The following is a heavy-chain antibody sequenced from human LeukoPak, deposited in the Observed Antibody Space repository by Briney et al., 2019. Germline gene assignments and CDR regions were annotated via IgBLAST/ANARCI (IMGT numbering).Heavy chain of an antibody. CDR2: MNPNSGNT. V-gene: IGHV1-8*01. J-gene: IGHJ4*02. Sequence: GASVKVSCKASGYTFTSDDINWVRQATGQGLEWMGLMNPNSGNTGYAQKFQGRVTITRNTSISTAYMELSSLRSEDTAVYYCARGSWYYDSSGCYYFDYWGQGTLVTVSS. D-gene: IGHD3-22*01. CDR3: ARGSWYYDSSGCYYFDY. CDR1: GYTFTSDD.